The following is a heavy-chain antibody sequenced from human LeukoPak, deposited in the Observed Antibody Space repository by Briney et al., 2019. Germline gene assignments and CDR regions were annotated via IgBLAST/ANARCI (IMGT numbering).Heavy chain of an antibody. CDR1: GFTFSSYG. D-gene: IGHD5-12*01. CDR3: AKDRMSGYDLATFSDY. V-gene: IGHV3-30*18. J-gene: IGHJ4*02. Sequence: PGGSLRLSCAASGFTFSSYGMHWVRQAPGKGLEWVAVMSYDGSNKNYADSVKGRFTISRDNSKNTLYLQMNSLRAEDTAVYYCAKDRMSGYDLATFSDYWGQGTLVTVSS. CDR2: MSYDGSNK.